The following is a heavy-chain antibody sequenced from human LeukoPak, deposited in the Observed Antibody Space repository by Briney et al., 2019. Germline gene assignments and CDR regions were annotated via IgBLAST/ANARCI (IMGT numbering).Heavy chain of an antibody. CDR3: AAVAGITRY. CDR2: ITWNSGSI. D-gene: IGHD3-10*01. CDR1: GLTFYDYA. J-gene: IGHJ4*02. Sequence: GRSLRLSCAASGLTFYDYAMHWVRQAPGKGLEWVSGITWNSGSIAYADSVKSRFTISRDNAKNSLYLQVNSLRSEDTALYYCAAVAGITRYWGQGTLVTVSS. V-gene: IGHV3-9*01.